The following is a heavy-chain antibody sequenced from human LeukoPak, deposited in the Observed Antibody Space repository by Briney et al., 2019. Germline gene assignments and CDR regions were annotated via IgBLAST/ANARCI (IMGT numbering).Heavy chain of an antibody. CDR3: ARVREWELPYCFDY. CDR2: INPNSGGT. V-gene: IGHV1-2*02. CDR1: GYTFTGYY. Sequence: ASVKVSCKASGYTFTGYYMHWVRQAPGQGLEWMGWINPNSGGTNYAQKFQGRVTMTRDTSISTAYMELSRLRSDDTAVYYCARVREWELPYCFDYWGQGTLVTVSS. D-gene: IGHD1-26*01. J-gene: IGHJ4*02.